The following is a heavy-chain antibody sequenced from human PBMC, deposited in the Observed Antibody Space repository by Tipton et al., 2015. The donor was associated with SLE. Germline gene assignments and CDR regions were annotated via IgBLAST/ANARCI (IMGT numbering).Heavy chain of an antibody. V-gene: IGHV5-51*01. CDR3: ARQSSSAWYGDY. Sequence: QLVQSGAEVKKPGESLRISCKGSGYRFTTFWIGWVRQMPGKGLEWMGIIYPDDSDTRYSPSFLGQVTISADKSISTAYLQWSSLKASDTAMYYCARQSSSAWYGDYWGQGTLVTVSS. CDR2: IYPDDSDT. CDR1: GYRFTTFW. J-gene: IGHJ4*02. D-gene: IGHD6-13*01.